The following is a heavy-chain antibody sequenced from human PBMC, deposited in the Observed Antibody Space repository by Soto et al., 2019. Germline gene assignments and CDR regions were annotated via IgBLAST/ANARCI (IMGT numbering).Heavy chain of an antibody. Sequence: PSETLSLTCTVSGGSISSYYWSWIRQPPGKGLEWIGYIYYSGSTNYNPSLKSRVTISVDTSKNQFSLKLSSVTAADTAVYYCARDSSTVVTPGSFDYWGQGTLVPVSS. CDR3: ARDSSTVVTPGSFDY. CDR2: IYYSGST. J-gene: IGHJ4*02. D-gene: IGHD4-17*01. V-gene: IGHV4-59*01. CDR1: GGSISSYY.